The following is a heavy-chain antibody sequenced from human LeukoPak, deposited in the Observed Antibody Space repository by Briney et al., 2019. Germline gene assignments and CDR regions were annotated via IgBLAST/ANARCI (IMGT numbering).Heavy chain of an antibody. D-gene: IGHD5-24*01. J-gene: IGHJ4*02. V-gene: IGHV3-23*01. CDR3: AKSREGYNILDY. CDR2: ISGGGDST. CDR1: GFTFSNYS. Sequence: PGETLRLSCAASGFTFSNYSMTWVRQAPGKGLEWVSAISGGGDSTHYADSVRGRFTISRDNSMNTLNLEMNSRRVEDTAVYYCAKSREGYNILDYWGQGTLVTVSS.